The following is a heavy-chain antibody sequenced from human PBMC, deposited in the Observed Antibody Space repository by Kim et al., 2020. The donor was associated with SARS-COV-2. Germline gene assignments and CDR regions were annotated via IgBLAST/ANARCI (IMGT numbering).Heavy chain of an antibody. CDR3: ARTTAARRRNDAFDI. V-gene: IGHV4-59*12. Sequence: PTHKSRVNVPIDTSKNQFSLRLTSVTAADTAIYYCARTTAARRRNDAFDIWGQGTLITVSS. D-gene: IGHD6-6*01. J-gene: IGHJ3*02.